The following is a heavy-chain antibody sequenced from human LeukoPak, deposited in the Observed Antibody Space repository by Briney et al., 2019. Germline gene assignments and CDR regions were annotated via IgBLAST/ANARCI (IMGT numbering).Heavy chain of an antibody. CDR3: VADNTEGLRGLQLIY. Sequence: ASVKVSCKDSGGTFSSYAICWVRQAPGQGLEWMGRIISILGIANYAQKFQGRVTITADKSTSTAYMELSSLRSEDTAVYYCVADNTEGLRGLQLIYWGQGTLVTVSS. J-gene: IGHJ4*02. V-gene: IGHV1-69*04. CDR1: GGTFSSYA. D-gene: IGHD5-24*01. CDR2: IISILGIA.